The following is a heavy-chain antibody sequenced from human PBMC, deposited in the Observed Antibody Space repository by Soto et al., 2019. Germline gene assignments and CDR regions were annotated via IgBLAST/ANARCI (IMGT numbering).Heavy chain of an antibody. Sequence: GVSLSLSCPSSGFPFISYGMHWVGHAPGKGLEWVAVISYDGSNKYYADSVKGRFTISRDNSKNTLYLQMNSLRAEDTAVYYCAKDPYYYDSSGYYRYWGQGTLVTVSA. CDR2: ISYDGSNK. CDR1: GFPFISYG. V-gene: IGHV3-30*18. D-gene: IGHD3-22*01. J-gene: IGHJ4*02. CDR3: AKDPYYYDSSGYYRY.